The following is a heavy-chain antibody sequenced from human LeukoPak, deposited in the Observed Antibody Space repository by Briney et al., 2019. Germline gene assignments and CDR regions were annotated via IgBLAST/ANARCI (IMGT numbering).Heavy chain of an antibody. J-gene: IGHJ4*02. Sequence: SETLSLTCTVSGGSISSGGYYWSWIRQHPGKGLEWIGYIYYSGSTYYNPSLKSRITISVDTSKNQFSLKLSSVTAADTAVYYCARAYGSGTHSDYWGQGTLVTVSS. D-gene: IGHD3-10*01. CDR3: ARAYGSGTHSDY. V-gene: IGHV4-31*03. CDR2: IYYSGST. CDR1: GGSISSGGYY.